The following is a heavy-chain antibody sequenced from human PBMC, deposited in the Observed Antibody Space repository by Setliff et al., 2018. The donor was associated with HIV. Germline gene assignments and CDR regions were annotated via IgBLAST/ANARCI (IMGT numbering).Heavy chain of an antibody. CDR1: GFTFNTYA. J-gene: IGHJ2*01. CDR3: AKDPTHDPYGDYYWYFDL. CDR2: ISAGGGNT. Sequence: GGSLRLSCAASGFTFNTYAMNWVRQAPGKGLEWVSGISAGGGNTYYGDSVKGRLTISRDNSKNTLYLQMNSLRAEDTAVYYCAKDPTHDPYGDYYWYFDLWGRGTLVTVSS. V-gene: IGHV3-23*01. D-gene: IGHD4-17*01.